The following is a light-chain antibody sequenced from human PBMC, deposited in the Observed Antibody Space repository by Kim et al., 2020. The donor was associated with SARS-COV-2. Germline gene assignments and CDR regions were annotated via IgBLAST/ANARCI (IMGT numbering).Light chain of an antibody. CDR3: QAWDSSTAV. CDR2: QDS. Sequence: SGSPGQTASITCSGDKVGDKYACWYQQKPGQSPVLVIYQDSKRPSGIPERFSGSNSGNTATLTISGTQAMDEADYYCQAWDSSTAVFGGGTQLTVL. CDR1: KVGDKY. J-gene: IGLJ3*02. V-gene: IGLV3-1*01.